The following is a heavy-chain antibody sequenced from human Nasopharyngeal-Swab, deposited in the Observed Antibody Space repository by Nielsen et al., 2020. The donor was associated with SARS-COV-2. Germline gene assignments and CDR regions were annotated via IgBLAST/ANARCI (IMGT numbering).Heavy chain of an antibody. CDR2: TSHDGHT. V-gene: IGHV4-4*02. CDR1: GGSIVGSDW. J-gene: IGHJ4*02. D-gene: IGHD6-6*01. Sequence: SETLSLTCAVSGGSIVGSDWWCWVRQPPGKGLEWIGETSHDGHTNYNPSLKSRVTVSVDRSKNQFSLSLNSVTPADTAVYYCASSSSQKRGHDSWGQGTLVTVSS. CDR3: ASSSSQKRGHDS.